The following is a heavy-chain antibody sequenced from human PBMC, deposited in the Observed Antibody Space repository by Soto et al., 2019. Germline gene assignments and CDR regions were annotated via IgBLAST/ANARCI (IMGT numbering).Heavy chain of an antibody. D-gene: IGHD3-10*01. CDR1: GGSISSGGYY. Sequence: QVQLQESGPGLVKPSQTLSLTCTVSGGSISSGGYYWSWIRQHPGKGLEWIGYIYYSGSTYYNPSLKSRVTISVDTSKNQFSLKLSSVTAADTAVYYCARVCGLLWFGELGVKTSGWFDPWGQGTLVTVSS. V-gene: IGHV4-31*03. J-gene: IGHJ5*02. CDR2: IYYSGST. CDR3: ARVCGLLWFGELGVKTSGWFDP.